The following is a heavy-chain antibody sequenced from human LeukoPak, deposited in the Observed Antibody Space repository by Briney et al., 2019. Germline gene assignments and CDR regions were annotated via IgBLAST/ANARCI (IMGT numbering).Heavy chain of an antibody. CDR1: GGSISSSSYY. CDR2: IYYSGST. J-gene: IGHJ4*03. D-gene: IGHD2-15*01. CDR3: ASIGYCSGGSCYPGSFDY. Sequence: SETLFLTCTVSGGSISSSSYYWGWIRQPPGKGLEWIGSIYYSGSTYYNPSLKSRVTISVDTSKNQFSLKLSSVTAADTAVYYCASIGYCSGGSCYPGSFDYWGQRNLVTVSS. V-gene: IGHV4-39*01.